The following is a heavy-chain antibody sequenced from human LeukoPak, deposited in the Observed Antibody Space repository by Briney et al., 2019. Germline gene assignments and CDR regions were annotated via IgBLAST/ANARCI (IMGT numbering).Heavy chain of an antibody. CDR3: ARDKWYYDSSGYSQYYYYYGMDV. Sequence: PSQTLSLTCTVSGGSISSGDYYWSWIRQPPGKGLEWIGYIYYSGSTYYNPSLKSRVSISVDTSKNQLSLKLSSVTAADTALVYCARDKWYYDSSGYSQYYYYYGMDVWGQGTTVTVSS. J-gene: IGHJ6*02. V-gene: IGHV4-30-4*01. CDR1: GGSISSGDYY. CDR2: IYYSGST. D-gene: IGHD3-22*01.